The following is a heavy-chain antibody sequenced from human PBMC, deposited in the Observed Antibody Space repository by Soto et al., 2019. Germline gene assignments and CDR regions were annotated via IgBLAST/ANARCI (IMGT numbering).Heavy chain of an antibody. CDR3: AKNRGGIQFAFDY. CDR1: GGSISSYY. Sequence: TSETLSLTCTVSGGSISSYYWSWIRQPPGKGLEWIGYIYYSGSTNYNPSLKSRVTISVDTSKNQFSLKLSSVTAADTAVYYCAKNRGGIQFAFDYWGQGTLVTSPQ. CDR2: IYYSGST. D-gene: IGHD3-16*02. V-gene: IGHV4-59*01. J-gene: IGHJ4*02.